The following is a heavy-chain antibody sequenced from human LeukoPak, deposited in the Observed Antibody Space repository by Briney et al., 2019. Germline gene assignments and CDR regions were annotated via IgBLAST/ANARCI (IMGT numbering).Heavy chain of an antibody. J-gene: IGHJ2*01. V-gene: IGHV4-30-4*08. CDR1: GGSISSGDYY. CDR2: IFYSGTT. D-gene: IGHD2-2*01. CDR3: ARANNIVVVPAPLWYFDL. Sequence: SETLSLTCTVSGGSISSGDYYWSWIRQPPGKGLEWIGYIFYSGTTYYNPSLKSRVTISVDTSKNQFSLKLSSVTAADTAVYYCARANNIVVVPAPLWYFDLWGRGTLVTVSS.